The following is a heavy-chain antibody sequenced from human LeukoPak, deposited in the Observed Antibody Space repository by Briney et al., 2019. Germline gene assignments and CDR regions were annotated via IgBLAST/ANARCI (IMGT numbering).Heavy chain of an antibody. Sequence: SVKVSCKASGGTFSSYAISWVRQAPGQGLGWMGRIIPILGIANYAQKFQGRVTITADKSTSTAYMELSSLRSEDTAVYYCARAGYYYGSGSQGDAFDIWGQGTMVTVSS. CDR2: IIPILGIA. CDR1: GGTFSSYA. CDR3: ARAGYYYGSGSQGDAFDI. D-gene: IGHD3-10*01. V-gene: IGHV1-69*04. J-gene: IGHJ3*02.